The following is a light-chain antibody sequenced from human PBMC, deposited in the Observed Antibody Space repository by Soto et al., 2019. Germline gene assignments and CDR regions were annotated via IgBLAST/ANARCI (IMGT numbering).Light chain of an antibody. CDR3: MQGLQSPTT. J-gene: IGKJ1*01. Sequence: DIVMTQSPLSLPVTPGEPASISCRSSQSLLHSNGYNYLDWYLQKPGQSPQLLIYWGSNRASGVPDRVSGSGSGTDFTLKINRVEAEYVGVYFCMQGLQSPTTFGQGTKVEIK. CDR1: QSLLHSNGYNY. V-gene: IGKV2-28*01. CDR2: WGS.